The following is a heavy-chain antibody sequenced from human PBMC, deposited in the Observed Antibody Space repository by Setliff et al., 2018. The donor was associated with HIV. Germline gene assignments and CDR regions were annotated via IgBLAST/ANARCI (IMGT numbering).Heavy chain of an antibody. J-gene: IGHJ4*02. CDR1: GYSFSSYA. V-gene: IGHV1-18*01. D-gene: IGHD4-4*01. Sequence: ASVKVSCKASGYSFSSYAISWVRQAPGQGLGWMGWISANNGHTNYAQKFQDRVTITTDTSTNTAYMELSSLGSDDKAVDYCAKTSPKDGYSSDFWGQGTPVTVSS. CDR2: ISANNGHT. CDR3: AKTSPKDGYSSDF.